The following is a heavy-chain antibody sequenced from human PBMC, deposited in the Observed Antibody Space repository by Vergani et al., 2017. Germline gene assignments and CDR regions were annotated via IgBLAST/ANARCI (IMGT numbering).Heavy chain of an antibody. Sequence: EVQLVESGGGLVQPGRSLRLSCAASGFTFDDYAMHWVRQAPGKGLERVSGISWNSGSIGYADYVKGRFTISRDNAKNSLYLQMNSLIAEDTALYYCAKDFYGDDYYYYYMDVWGKGTTVTVSS. V-gene: IGHV3-9*01. CDR3: AKDFYGDDYYYYYMDV. CDR2: ISWNSGSI. CDR1: GFTFDDYA. J-gene: IGHJ6*03. D-gene: IGHD4-17*01.